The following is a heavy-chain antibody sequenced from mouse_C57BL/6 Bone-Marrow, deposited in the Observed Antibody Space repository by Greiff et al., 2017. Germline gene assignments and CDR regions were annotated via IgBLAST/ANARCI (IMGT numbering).Heavy chain of an antibody. CDR2: IWWDADK. D-gene: IGHD1-1*01. V-gene: IGHV8-8*01. J-gene: IGHJ1*03. Sequence: QVTLKVSGPGILQPSQTLSLTCSFSGFSLSTFGMGVGWIRQPSGKGLEWLAHIWWDADKYYNPALKSRLKNSKDTAKNQVFLKIANVDTADTATYYCARMEMYYYGSRSWYFDVWGTGTTVTVSS. CDR1: GFSLSTFGMG. CDR3: ARMEMYYYGSRSWYFDV.